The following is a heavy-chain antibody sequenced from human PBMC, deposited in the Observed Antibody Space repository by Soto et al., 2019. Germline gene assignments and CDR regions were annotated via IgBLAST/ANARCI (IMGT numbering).Heavy chain of an antibody. V-gene: IGHV1-18*01. D-gene: IGHD2-2*01. CDR1: GYTFPSYG. CDR3: ARGTFGVVVPAAMVVDYYYGMDV. CDR2: ISAYNGNA. Sequence: DSVKVSRKASGYTFPSYGISSVRQAPGQELDWMAWISAYNGNANYAQKLQGRVTMTTDTSTSTAYMELRSLRSDDTAVDYCARGTFGVVVPAAMVVDYYYGMDVWGQGTTVSVSS. J-gene: IGHJ6*02.